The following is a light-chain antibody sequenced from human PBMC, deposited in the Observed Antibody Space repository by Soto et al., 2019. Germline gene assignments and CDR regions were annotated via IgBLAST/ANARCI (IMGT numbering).Light chain of an antibody. V-gene: IGKV3-20*01. CDR1: QSVTSRY. CDR2: GAS. J-gene: IGKJ2*01. Sequence: EIVLTQSPGTLSLSPGERATLSCKASQSVTSRYLAWYQQKPGQAPRFLIYGASSRATGIPDRFSGSGSGTDFTLTISRLEPEECAVYFCQQYNNSPEYTFGQGTKLEIK. CDR3: QQYNNSPEYT.